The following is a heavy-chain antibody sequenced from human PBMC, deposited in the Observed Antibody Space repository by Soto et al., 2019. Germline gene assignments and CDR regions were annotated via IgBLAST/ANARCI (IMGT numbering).Heavy chain of an antibody. D-gene: IGHD4-17*01. J-gene: IGHJ3*02. Sequence: QVQLVQSGAEVKKPGSSVKVSCKASGGTFSSYTISWVRQAPGQGLEWMGRIIPILGIANYAQKVQGRVTITADKSTSTAYMELSSLRSEDTAVYYCARDGDYDAFDIWGQGTMVTVSS. CDR1: GGTFSSYT. V-gene: IGHV1-69*08. CDR3: ARDGDYDAFDI. CDR2: IIPILGIA.